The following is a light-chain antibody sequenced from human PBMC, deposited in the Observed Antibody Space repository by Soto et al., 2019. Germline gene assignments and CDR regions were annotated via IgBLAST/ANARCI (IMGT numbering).Light chain of an antibody. J-gene: IGKJ4*01. CDR1: QSVLSSSNNKNY. CDR3: QHYYSSPLT. V-gene: IGKV4-1*01. CDR2: WAS. Sequence: DIVMTQSPDSLSVSLGERATINCKSSQSVLSSSNNKNYLAWYQQKPGQPPKVVIYWASTRGSGVPDRFSGSGSGTDFTLTISSLQAEDVAVYYCQHYYSSPLTVGGGTKVEIK.